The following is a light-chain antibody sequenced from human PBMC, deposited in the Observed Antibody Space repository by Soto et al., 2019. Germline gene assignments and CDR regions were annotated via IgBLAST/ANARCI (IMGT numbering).Light chain of an antibody. Sequence: EIVLTQSPGTLSLSTGERATLSCRASQNVSSKYLVWYQQKAGQAPSLLIYGASSRATGIPDRFSGSGSGTDFILTIRRLEPDDFAVYYCQYYGSCWTFGQGAKVDIK. CDR3: QYYGSCWT. V-gene: IGKV3-20*01. CDR2: GAS. CDR1: QNVSSKY. J-gene: IGKJ1*01.